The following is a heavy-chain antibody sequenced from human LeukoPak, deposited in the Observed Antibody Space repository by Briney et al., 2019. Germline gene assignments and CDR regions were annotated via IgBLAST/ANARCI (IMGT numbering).Heavy chain of an antibody. CDR1: GFTFSSYS. D-gene: IGHD1-26*01. J-gene: IGHJ4*02. CDR3: AKDAGYSGSYWRPFDY. CDR2: ISYDGSNK. Sequence: GGSLRLSCAASGFTFSSYSIHWVRQAPGKGLEWVAVISYDGSNKYYADSVKGRFTISRDNSKNTLYLQMNSLRAEDTAVYYCAKDAGYSGSYWRPFDYWGQGTLVTVSS. V-gene: IGHV3-30*18.